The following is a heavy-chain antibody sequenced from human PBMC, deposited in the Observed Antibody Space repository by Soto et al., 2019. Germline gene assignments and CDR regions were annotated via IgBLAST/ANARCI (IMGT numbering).Heavy chain of an antibody. CDR3: AFLPDYGDYSDYYYMDV. V-gene: IGHV1-46*01. J-gene: IGHJ6*03. D-gene: IGHD4-17*01. CDR1: GYTFTSYY. CDR2: INPSGGST. Sequence: GASVKVSCKASGYTFTSYYMHWVRQAPGQGLEWMGIINPSGGSTSYAQKFQGRVPMTRDTSTSTVYMELSSLRSEDTAVYYCAFLPDYGDYSDYYYMDVWGKGTTVTVSS.